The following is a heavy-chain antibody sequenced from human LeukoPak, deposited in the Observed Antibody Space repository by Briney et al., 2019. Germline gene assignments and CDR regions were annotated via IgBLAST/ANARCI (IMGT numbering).Heavy chain of an antibody. Sequence: GESLKISCKGSGYRFSSYWIGWVRQMPGKGLEWMGIIYPGDSDTRYSPSFQGQVTISADKSISTASLQWSSLKASDTAMYYCARLYSSDYYLDLRGWYFDPWGRGTLVTVSS. CDR3: ARLYSSDYYLDLRGWYFDP. D-gene: IGHD3-22*01. V-gene: IGHV5-51*01. CDR1: GYRFSSYW. CDR2: IYPGDSDT. J-gene: IGHJ2*01.